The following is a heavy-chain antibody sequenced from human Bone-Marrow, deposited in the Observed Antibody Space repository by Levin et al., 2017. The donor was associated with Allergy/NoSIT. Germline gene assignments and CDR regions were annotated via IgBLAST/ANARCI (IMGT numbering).Heavy chain of an antibody. V-gene: IGHV3-23*01. Sequence: GGSLRLSCAASGFTFSSYSMGWVRQAPGKGLEWVSVITGSGGILYYADSVEGRFTISRDNSKNLLYLQMSSLRAEDTAVYYCVSAKGWEVFDNWGQGSRVTVS. CDR2: ITGSGGIL. CDR1: GFTFSSYS. D-gene: IGHD1-26*01. CDR3: VSAKGWEVFDN. J-gene: IGHJ4*02.